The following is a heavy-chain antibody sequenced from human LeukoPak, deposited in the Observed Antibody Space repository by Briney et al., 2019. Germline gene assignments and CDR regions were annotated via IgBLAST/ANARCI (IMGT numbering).Heavy chain of an antibody. J-gene: IGHJ4*02. CDR2: ISPSGDIT. CDR1: GFTFRNHG. CDR3: AKDDAWLRFGE. D-gene: IGHD3-10*01. Sequence: GGSLRLSCAASGFTFRNHGMDWVRQAPGKGLEWVSGISPSGDITYYADSVKGRFTISRDNSKNTLYLEVISLTAEDTAVYYCAKDDAWLRFGEWSQGTLVTVPS. V-gene: IGHV3-23*01.